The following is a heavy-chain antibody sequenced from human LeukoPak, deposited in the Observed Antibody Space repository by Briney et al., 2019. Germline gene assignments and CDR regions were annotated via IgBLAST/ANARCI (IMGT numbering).Heavy chain of an antibody. V-gene: IGHV4-4*07. Sequence: ASETLSLTCTVSGGSISTYYWNWIRQPAGKGLEWIGRIYTSGSTNYNPSLKSRVTMSVDTSKNQFSLRLSSVTAADTAVYYCARAASFYSNYEYYYYYYMDVWGKGTTATVSS. CDR3: ARAASFYSNYEYYYYYYMDV. CDR2: IYTSGST. CDR1: GGSISTYY. D-gene: IGHD4-11*01. J-gene: IGHJ6*03.